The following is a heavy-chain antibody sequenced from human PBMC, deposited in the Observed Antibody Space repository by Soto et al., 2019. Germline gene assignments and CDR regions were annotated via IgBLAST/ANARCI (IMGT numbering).Heavy chain of an antibody. Sequence: EVQLVESGGGLVKPGGSLRLSCAASGFTFSTYTMNWVRQAPGKGLEWVSSISSSSSYRYYTDSVKARFTISRDNAKNSLYLQMNSRRAEDTPVYSCARVAEYYVPYCFSGMAVWGQGPMVS. CDR2: ISSSSSYR. V-gene: IGHV3-21*01. CDR3: ARVAEYYVPYCFSGMAV. D-gene: IGHD3-10*02. J-gene: IGHJ6*02. CDR1: GFTFSTYT.